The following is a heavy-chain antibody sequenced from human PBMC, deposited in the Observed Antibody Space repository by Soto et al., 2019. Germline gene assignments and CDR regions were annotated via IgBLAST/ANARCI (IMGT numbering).Heavy chain of an antibody. V-gene: IGHV3-33*01. CDR3: AREDSSGWSGNFDY. CDR2: IWYDGSNK. CDR1: GFTFSSYG. J-gene: IGHJ4*02. Sequence: PGGSLRLSCAASGFTFSSYGMHWVRQAPGKGLEWVAVIWYDGSNKYYADSVKGRFTISRDNSKNTLYLQMNSLRAEDTAVYYCAREDSSGWSGNFDYWGQGTLVTVSS. D-gene: IGHD6-19*01.